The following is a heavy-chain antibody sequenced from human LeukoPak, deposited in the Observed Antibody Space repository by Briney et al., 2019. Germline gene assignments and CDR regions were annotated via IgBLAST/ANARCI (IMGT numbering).Heavy chain of an antibody. J-gene: IGHJ4*02. V-gene: IGHV1-24*01. CDR3: ATHGGVIALSHFDY. Sequence: ASVKVSCKVSGCTLTELSMHWVRQAPGKGLEWMGGFDPEDGETIYAQKFQGRVTMTEDTSTDTAYMELSSLRSEDTAVYYCATHGGVIALSHFDYWGQGTLVTVSS. CDR1: GCTLTELS. D-gene: IGHD3-16*02. CDR2: FDPEDGET.